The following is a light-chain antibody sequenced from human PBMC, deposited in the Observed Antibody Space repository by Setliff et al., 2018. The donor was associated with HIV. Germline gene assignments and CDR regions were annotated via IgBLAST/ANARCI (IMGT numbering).Light chain of an antibody. CDR3: CSYVGASTYV. V-gene: IGLV2-23*02. CDR2: EVD. J-gene: IGLJ1*01. CDR1: RDDVGSYDL. Sequence: QSALTQPASVSASPGQSITISCSGSRDDVGSYDLVSWYQQDPGKAPKLLIFEVDKRASGVSNRLSGSKSGTTASLTISGLQVEDEGDYYCCSYVGASTYVCGSGTKGTVL.